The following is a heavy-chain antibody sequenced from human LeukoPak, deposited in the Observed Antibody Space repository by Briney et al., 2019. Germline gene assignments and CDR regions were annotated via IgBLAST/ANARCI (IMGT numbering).Heavy chain of an antibody. J-gene: IGHJ6*02. CDR3: ARGLFKLWFGEWYGMDV. D-gene: IGHD3-10*01. CDR1: GYTFTSYD. Sequence: GASVKVSCKASGYTFTSYDINWVRQATGHGLEWMGWMNPNSGNTGYAQKFQGRVTMTRNTSISTAYMELSSLRSEDTAVYYCARGLFKLWFGEWYGMDVWGQGTTVTVSS. CDR2: MNPNSGNT. V-gene: IGHV1-8*01.